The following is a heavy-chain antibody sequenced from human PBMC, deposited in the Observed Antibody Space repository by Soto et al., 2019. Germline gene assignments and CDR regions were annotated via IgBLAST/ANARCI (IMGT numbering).Heavy chain of an antibody. CDR3: ARDMTTHDY. V-gene: IGHV3-23*01. CDR1: GFTFSSHA. Sequence: GGSLRLSCVGSGFTFSSHAMTWVRQAPGKGLEWVSTLGGSGAYYADSVKGRFTISRDNSKNTVNLQMNRLRAEDTAISYCARDMTTHDYWGQGTVVIV. D-gene: IGHD3-16*01. CDR2: LGGSGA. J-gene: IGHJ4*02.